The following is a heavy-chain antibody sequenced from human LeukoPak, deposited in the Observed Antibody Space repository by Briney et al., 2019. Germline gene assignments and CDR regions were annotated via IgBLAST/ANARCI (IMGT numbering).Heavy chain of an antibody. D-gene: IGHD3-9*01. Sequence: SGTLSLTCTVSGDSVSSYYWSWIRQPPGKRLEWIGCIYYSESATYNPSLKSRVTISLDTSKNQFFLKLSSVTAADTAVYYCARKRSFDLWGQGTLVTVSS. J-gene: IGHJ4*02. V-gene: IGHV4-59*02. CDR1: GDSVSSYY. CDR3: ARKRSFDL. CDR2: IYYSESA.